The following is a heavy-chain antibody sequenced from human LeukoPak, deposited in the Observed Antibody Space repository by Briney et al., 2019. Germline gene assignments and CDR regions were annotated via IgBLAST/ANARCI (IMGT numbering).Heavy chain of an antibody. D-gene: IGHD6-19*01. CDR2: IYYSGSI. V-gene: IGHV4-39*01. CDR1: GGSISSSRYY. Sequence: SSETLSLTCTVSGGSISSSRYYWGWVRQPPGKGLEYIGNIYYSGSIYYKPSLKSRVTISVDTSKNQFSLKVTSVTAADTAVYCCARFYSSDWEVFDYWGQGTLVTVSS. CDR3: ARFYSSDWEVFDY. J-gene: IGHJ4*02.